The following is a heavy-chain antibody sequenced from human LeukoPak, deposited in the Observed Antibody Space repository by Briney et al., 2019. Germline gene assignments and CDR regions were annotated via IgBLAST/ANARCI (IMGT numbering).Heavy chain of an antibody. D-gene: IGHD2-21*02. V-gene: IGHV1-8*01. CDR2: MNPNSGNT. CDR3: ARGVQATADPSSDY. J-gene: IGHJ4*02. CDR1: GYTFTGYD. Sequence: ASVKVSCKASGYTFTGYDINWVRQATGQGLEWMGWMNPNSGNTGYAQKFQGRVTMTRNTSISTAYMELSSLRSEDTAVYYCARGVQATADPSSDYWGQGTLVTVSS.